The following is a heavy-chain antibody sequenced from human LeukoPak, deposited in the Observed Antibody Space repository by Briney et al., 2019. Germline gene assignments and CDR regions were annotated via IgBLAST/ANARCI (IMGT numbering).Heavy chain of an antibody. V-gene: IGHV3-7*01. CDR3: ARDGGTGIFRSSMDV. J-gene: IGHJ6*02. CDR2: IKQDGSEK. CDR1: GFTFSSYW. D-gene: IGHD2-8*02. Sequence: GGSLRLSCAASGFTFSSYWMSWVRQAPGKGLEWVANIKQDGSEKYYVDSVKGRFTISRDNAKNSLYLQMNSLRAEDTAVYYCARDGGTGIFRSSMDVWGQGTTVTVSS.